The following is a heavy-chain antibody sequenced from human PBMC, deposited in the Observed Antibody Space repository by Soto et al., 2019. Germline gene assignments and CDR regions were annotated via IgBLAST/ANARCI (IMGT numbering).Heavy chain of an antibody. CDR3: ARDLAFSWGSHRYTPSFDY. V-gene: IGHV1-18*04. Sequence: ASVKVSCKASGYTFTSYGISCVRQAPGRGLEWMGWISAYNGNTNYAQKLQGRVTMTTDTSTSTAYMELRSLRSDDTAVYYCARDLAFSWGSHRYTPSFDYWGQGTLVTVSS. CDR2: ISAYNGNT. CDR1: GYTFTSYG. J-gene: IGHJ4*02. D-gene: IGHD3-16*02.